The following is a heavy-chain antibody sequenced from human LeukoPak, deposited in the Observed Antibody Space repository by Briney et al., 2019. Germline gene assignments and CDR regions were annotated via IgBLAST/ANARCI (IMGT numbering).Heavy chain of an antibody. Sequence: PSQTLSLTCTVSDGSISSGNYYWSWIRQPAGEGLEWIGRISTSGSTDYSPSLKSRVTISVDTSKNQFSLRLTPVTAADTAVYYCVRSTIFGVIIGFDYWGQGALVTVSS. D-gene: IGHD3-3*01. CDR3: VRSTIFGVIIGFDY. V-gene: IGHV4-61*02. J-gene: IGHJ4*02. CDR2: ISTSGST. CDR1: DGSISSGNYY.